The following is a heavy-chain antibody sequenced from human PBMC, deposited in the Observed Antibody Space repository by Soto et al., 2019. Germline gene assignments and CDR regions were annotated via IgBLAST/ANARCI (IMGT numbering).Heavy chain of an antibody. CDR2: IYYSGST. CDR1: GGSISSGDYY. D-gene: IGHD2-15*01. V-gene: IGHV4-30-4*01. Sequence: PSETLSLTCTVSGGSISSGDYYWSWIRHPPGKGLEWIGYIYYSGSTYYNPSLKSRVTISVDTSKNQFSLKLSSVTAADTAVYYCARVVVENWFDPWGQGTLITVSS. J-gene: IGHJ5*02. CDR3: ARVVVENWFDP.